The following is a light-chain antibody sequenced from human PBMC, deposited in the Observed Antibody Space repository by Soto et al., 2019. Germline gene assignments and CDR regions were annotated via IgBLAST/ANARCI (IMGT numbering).Light chain of an antibody. CDR3: LSYADTAYV. CDR1: SSDVGGYNY. Sequence: QSVLTQPPSASGSPGQSVTISCAGTSSDVGGYNYVSWYHQYPGKVPKLMIYEVSERPSGVPDRFPGSKSGNTAFLTVSGLQAEDEADYYCLSYADTAYVFGTGTKLTVL. J-gene: IGLJ1*01. CDR2: EVS. V-gene: IGLV2-8*01.